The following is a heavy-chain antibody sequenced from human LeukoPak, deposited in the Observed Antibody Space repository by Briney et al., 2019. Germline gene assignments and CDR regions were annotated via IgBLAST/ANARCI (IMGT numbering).Heavy chain of an antibody. V-gene: IGHV5-10-1*01. CDR2: IDPSDSYT. CDR3: ARHEAVAGTLPFDY. J-gene: IGHJ4*02. D-gene: IGHD6-19*01. CDR1: GYSFTSYW. Sequence: GESLQISCQGPGYSFTSYWISWVRQMPGKGLEWMGRIDPSDSYTNYSPSFQGHVTISADKSISTAYLQWSSLKASDTAMYYCARHEAVAGTLPFDYWGQGTLVTVSS.